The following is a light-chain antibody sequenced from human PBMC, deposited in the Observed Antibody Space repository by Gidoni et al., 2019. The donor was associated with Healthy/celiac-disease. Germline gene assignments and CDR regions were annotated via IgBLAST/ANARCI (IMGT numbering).Light chain of an antibody. CDR1: QSVLYSSNNKNY. CDR2: WAS. CDR3: QQYYSTPPT. Sequence: DIVMTQSPDSLAVSLGERATINCKSSQSVLYSSNNKNYLAWYQQKPGQPPKLLIYWASTRESGVPDRFSGGGSGADFTLTISSQQAEDVAVYYCQQYYSTPPTFGQGTKVEIK. V-gene: IGKV4-1*01. J-gene: IGKJ1*01.